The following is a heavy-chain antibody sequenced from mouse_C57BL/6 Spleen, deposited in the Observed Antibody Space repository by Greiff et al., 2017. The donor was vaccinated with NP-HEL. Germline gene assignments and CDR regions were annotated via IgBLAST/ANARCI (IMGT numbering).Heavy chain of an antibody. CDR3: ARGYDEMDY. V-gene: IGHV14-2*01. D-gene: IGHD2-12*01. CDR2: IDPEDGDT. J-gene: IGHJ4*01. Sequence: EVQLQQSGAELVKPGASVKLSCTASGFTFKDYYMHWVKQRTEQGLEWIGRIDPEDGDTNYARKFQGKATTTADTSSNTAYLQLSSLTSEDTAVYYCARGYDEMDYWGQGTSVTVSS. CDR1: GFTFKDYY.